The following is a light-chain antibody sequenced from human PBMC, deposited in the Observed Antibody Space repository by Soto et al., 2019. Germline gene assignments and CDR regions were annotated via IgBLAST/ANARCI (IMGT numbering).Light chain of an antibody. V-gene: IGLV2-11*01. CDR2: DVS. CDR3: CSYAGSYTLV. CDR1: SSDVGKYDY. Sequence: QSALTQPPSASGSPGQPVTISCTGTSSDVGKYDYVSWFQHHPGKAPKLMIYDVSKRPSGVPDRFSGSKSGNTASLTISGLQAEDEADYYCCSYAGSYTLVFGTGTKVTVL. J-gene: IGLJ1*01.